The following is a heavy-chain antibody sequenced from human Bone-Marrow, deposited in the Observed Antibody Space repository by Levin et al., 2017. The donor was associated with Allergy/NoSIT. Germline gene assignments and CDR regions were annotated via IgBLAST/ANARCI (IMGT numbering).Heavy chain of an antibody. Sequence: GGSLRLSCAASGFTFSSYGMHWVRQAPGKGLEWVAFISYDGSNKYYADSVKGRFTISRDNSKNTLYLQMNSLRAEDTAVYYCAKDPSVTTVSYYGMDIWGQGTTVTVSS. CDR3: AKDPSVTTVSYYGMDI. CDR1: GFTFSSYG. J-gene: IGHJ6*02. CDR2: ISYDGSNK. D-gene: IGHD4-11*01. V-gene: IGHV3-30*18.